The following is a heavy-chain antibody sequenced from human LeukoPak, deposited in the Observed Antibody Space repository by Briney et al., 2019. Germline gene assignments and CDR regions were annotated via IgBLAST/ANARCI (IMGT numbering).Heavy chain of an antibody. CDR1: GGTFSSYA. CDR2: ISAYNGNT. D-gene: IGHD1-26*01. Sequence: GASVKVSCKASGGTFSSYAISWVRQAPGQGLEWMGWISAYNGNTNYAQKLQDRVTMTTDTSTRTAYMELRSLRSDDTAVYYCARDEYSGSYSPEDAFDIWGQGTMVTVSS. V-gene: IGHV1-18*01. CDR3: ARDEYSGSYSPEDAFDI. J-gene: IGHJ3*02.